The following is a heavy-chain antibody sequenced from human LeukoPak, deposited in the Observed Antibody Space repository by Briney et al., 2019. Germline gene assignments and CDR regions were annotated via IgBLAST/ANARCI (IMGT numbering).Heavy chain of an antibody. CDR2: IRSKTYVGTA. CDR1: GFSFGAYA. J-gene: IGHJ4*02. Sequence: GGSLRLSCSTSGFSFGAYALAWVRQGPGKGLEWVSFIRSKTYVGTADYAASVRGRFTISRDDSKSVAYLQMDSLKIEDTAVYYCTRATRISLFGVQYYFDYWGQGTLDTVSS. V-gene: IGHV3-49*04. CDR3: TRATRISLFGVQYYFDY. D-gene: IGHD3-3*01.